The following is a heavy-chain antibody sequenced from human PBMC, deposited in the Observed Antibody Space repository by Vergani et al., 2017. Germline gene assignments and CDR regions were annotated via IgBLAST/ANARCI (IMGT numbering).Heavy chain of an antibody. CDR3: TTDNFSGYYFAFDI. Sequence: EVQLVESGGGLVKPGGSLRLSCAASGFTFSNAWMNWVRQAPGKGLEWVGRIKSKTDGGTTDYAAPVKGRFTISRDDSKNTLYLQMNSLKTEDTAVYYCTTDNFSGYYFAFDIWGQGTMVTVSS. V-gene: IGHV3-15*07. CDR1: GFTFSNAW. CDR2: IKSKTDGGTT. J-gene: IGHJ3*02. D-gene: IGHD3-22*01.